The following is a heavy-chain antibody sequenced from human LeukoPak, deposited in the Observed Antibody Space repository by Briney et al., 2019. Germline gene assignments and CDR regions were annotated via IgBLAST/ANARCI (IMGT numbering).Heavy chain of an antibody. D-gene: IGHD3-22*01. J-gene: IGHJ4*02. CDR2: ISAYNGNT. CDR3: AREYYYDSSGYLPDY. CDR1: GYTFTSYG. Sequence: ASVKVSCKASGYTFTSYGISWVRQAPGQGLEWMGWISAYNGNTNYAQKLQGRVTMTTDTSTSTAYMELRSLRPDDTAVYYCAREYYYDSSGYLPDYWGQGTLVTVSS. V-gene: IGHV1-18*01.